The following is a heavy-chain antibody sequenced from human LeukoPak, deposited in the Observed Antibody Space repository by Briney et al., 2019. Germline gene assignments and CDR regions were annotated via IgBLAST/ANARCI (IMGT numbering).Heavy chain of an antibody. D-gene: IGHD1-26*01. J-gene: IGHJ4*02. CDR3: ARRRDLYSGSHYPFDY. CDR1: IFSFSSYS. CDR2: INSGSNSI. Sequence: GGSLRLSCAASIFSFSSYSMNWVRQAPGKGLEWVSYINSGSNSIHYADSVKGRFTISRDNARSSLYLQMSSLRDEDTAVYYCARRRDLYSGSHYPFDYWGQGTLVTVSS. V-gene: IGHV3-48*02.